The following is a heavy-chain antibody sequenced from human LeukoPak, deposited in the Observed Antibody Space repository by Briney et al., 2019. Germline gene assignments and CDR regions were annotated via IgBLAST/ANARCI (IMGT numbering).Heavy chain of an antibody. V-gene: IGHV3-53*01. Sequence: GGPLRLSCTVSGFTVSDNSMSWVRQAPGKGLEWVSFIYYDDRTHYSDSVKGRFTISRDNSKNTLYLQMNSLRAEDTAVYYCARRAGAYSHPYDYWGQGTLVTVSS. CDR2: IYYDDRT. CDR3: ARRAGAYSHPYDY. D-gene: IGHD4/OR15-4a*01. J-gene: IGHJ4*02. CDR1: GFTVSDNS.